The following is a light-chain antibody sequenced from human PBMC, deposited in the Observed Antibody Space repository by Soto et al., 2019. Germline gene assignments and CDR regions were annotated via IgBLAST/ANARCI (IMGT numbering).Light chain of an antibody. CDR3: GTWDSSLSVGV. Sequence: QSVLTQPPSVSAAPGQKVTISCSGSNSNIGRNYVSWYQQLPGTAPKLLIYDNNKRPSGIPDRFSGSKSGTSATLGITGLQTGDEADYYCGTWDSSLSVGVFGGGTKLNVL. CDR2: DNN. J-gene: IGLJ2*01. V-gene: IGLV1-51*01. CDR1: NSNIGRNY.